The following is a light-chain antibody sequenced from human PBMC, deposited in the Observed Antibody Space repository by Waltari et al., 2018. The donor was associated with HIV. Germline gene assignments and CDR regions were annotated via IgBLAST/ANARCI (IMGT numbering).Light chain of an antibody. V-gene: IGLV1-44*01. CDR3: ATWDGSLNGV. Sequence: QSVLTPAPSASGTPGQRVIISCSGSSSTIGRNTVSWYQQLPGTAPKHRIFSDNRRPSGIPERFSGSKSGTSASLAISGLQIEDEGDYFCATWDGSLNGVFGGGTKLTVL. J-gene: IGLJ3*02. CDR2: SDN. CDR1: SSTIGRNT.